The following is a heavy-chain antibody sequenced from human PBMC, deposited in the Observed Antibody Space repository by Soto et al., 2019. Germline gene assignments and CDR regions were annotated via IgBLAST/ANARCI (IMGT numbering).Heavy chain of an antibody. D-gene: IGHD3-10*01. J-gene: IGHJ6*02. Sequence: QVQLVQSGAEVKKPAASVKVSCKASGYTFTSYEINWVRQATGQGLEWMGWMNPNNGNTGYAQKFQGRVTMTRNTSISTAYMDLSSLLSEDTAVYYCAKEWAGVSALGNSYYYYGMDVWGQGTTVTVSS. CDR2: MNPNNGNT. V-gene: IGHV1-8*01. CDR1: GYTFTSYE. CDR3: AKEWAGVSALGNSYYYYGMDV.